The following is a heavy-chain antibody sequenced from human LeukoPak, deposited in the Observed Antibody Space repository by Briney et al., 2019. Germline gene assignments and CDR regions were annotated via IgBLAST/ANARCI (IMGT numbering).Heavy chain of an antibody. V-gene: IGHV3-74*01. J-gene: IGHJ6*03. D-gene: IGHD2-15*01. Sequence: GGSLRLSCAASGFTFSSYWMHWVRQAPGKGLVWVSRINSDGSSTSYADSMKGRFTISRDNAKNTLYLQMNSLRAEDTAVYYCARVIKRWWYMDVWGKGTTVTVSS. CDR3: ARVIKRWWYMDV. CDR2: INSDGSST. CDR1: GFTFSSYW.